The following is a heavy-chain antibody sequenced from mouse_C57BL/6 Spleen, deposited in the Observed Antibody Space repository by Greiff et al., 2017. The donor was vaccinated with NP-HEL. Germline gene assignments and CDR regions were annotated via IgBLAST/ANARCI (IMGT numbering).Heavy chain of an antibody. J-gene: IGHJ3*01. CDR2: IYPGSGST. CDR3: AKKVYGNFPWCAY. D-gene: IGHD2-1*01. Sequence: QVQLQQPGAELVKPGASVKMSCKASGYTFTSYWITWVKQRPGQGLEWIGDIYPGSGSTNYNEKFKSKATLTVDTSSSTAYMQLSSLTSEDSAVYYCAKKVYGNFPWCAYWGQGTLVTVSA. V-gene: IGHV1-55*01. CDR1: GYTFTSYW.